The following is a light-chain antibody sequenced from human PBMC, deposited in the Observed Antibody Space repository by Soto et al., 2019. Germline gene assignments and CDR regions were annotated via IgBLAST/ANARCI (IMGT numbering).Light chain of an antibody. CDR1: QSLVHRDGYNC. Sequence: DTVMTQSPLSLSVTPGEAASISCRSSQSLVHRDGYNCLDWYLQKPGQSPQLLIYLASNRASGVPDRISGSGSGTDFTLKFSRVEAEDVGVYYCMGALQNFTFGQGTKLEIK. J-gene: IGKJ2*01. V-gene: IGKV2-28*01. CDR2: LAS. CDR3: MGALQNFT.